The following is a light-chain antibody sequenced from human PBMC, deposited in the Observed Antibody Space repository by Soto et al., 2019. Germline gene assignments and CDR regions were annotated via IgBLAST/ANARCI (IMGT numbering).Light chain of an antibody. CDR1: PTVHST. CDR3: QQHSHWPPWT. J-gene: IGKJ1*01. CDR2: GAS. V-gene: IGKV3-15*01. Sequence: EIVMSKSPATVSLSPADRVTLSCNASPTVHSTIPWYQHKPGQAPSLLTYGASFRATGMPARFSGSGFGTEFTLTISSLQSEDFAVYYCQQHSHWPPWTFGQGTKVDIK.